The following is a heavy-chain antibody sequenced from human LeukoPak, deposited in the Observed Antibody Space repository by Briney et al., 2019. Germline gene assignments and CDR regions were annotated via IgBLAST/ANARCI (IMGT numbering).Heavy chain of an antibody. CDR3: TTRAGQGY. CDR1: GFTFKDAW. Sequence: KAGGSLRLSCAVSGFTFKDAWMSCVRQAPGKGLEWVARIKSKTDHETIDYAAPVKGRFTISRDDLKNMVYLEMNGLKTEDTTVYYCTTRAGQGYWGQGTLVTVSS. V-gene: IGHV3-15*01. J-gene: IGHJ4*02. CDR2: IKSKTDHETI.